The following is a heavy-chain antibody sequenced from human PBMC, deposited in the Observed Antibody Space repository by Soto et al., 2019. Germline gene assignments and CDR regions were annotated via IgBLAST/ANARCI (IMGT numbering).Heavy chain of an antibody. V-gene: IGHV3-21*01. J-gene: IGHJ6*02. Sequence: EVQLVESGGGLVKPGGSLRLSCAASGFTFSSYSMNWVRQAPGKGLEWVSSISSSSSYIYYADSVKGRFTISRDNAKNSLDLQMNSLRAEDTAVYYCARDGGGYDFYYYGMDVWGQGTTVTVSS. CDR2: ISSSSSYI. CDR1: GFTFSSYS. D-gene: IGHD5-12*01. CDR3: ARDGGGYDFYYYGMDV.